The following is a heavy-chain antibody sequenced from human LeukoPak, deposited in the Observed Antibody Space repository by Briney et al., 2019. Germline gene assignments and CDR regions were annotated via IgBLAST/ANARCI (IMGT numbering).Heavy chain of an antibody. CDR1: GGSFSGYY. J-gene: IGHJ4*02. CDR3: ARSYYDILTGWGSYFDY. Sequence: SETLSLTCAVYGGSFSGYYWSWIRQPPGKGLEGIGEINHSGSPNYNPSRKSRVTISVDTSKNQFSLKLSSVTAADTAVYYCARSYYDILTGWGSYFDYWGQGTLVTVSS. V-gene: IGHV4-34*01. CDR2: INHSGSP. D-gene: IGHD3-9*01.